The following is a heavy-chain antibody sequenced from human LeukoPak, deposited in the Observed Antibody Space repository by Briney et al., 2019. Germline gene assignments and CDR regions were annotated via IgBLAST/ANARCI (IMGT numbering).Heavy chain of an antibody. V-gene: IGHV1-2*02. CDR3: ARDLPRTDVYDC. J-gene: IGHJ4*02. CDR1: GYTFNAFY. CDR2: INPNSGDT. Sequence: ASVKVSCQSSGYTFNAFYRHWVRQAPGQGLEWMAWINPNSGDTNYAQKFLGRVTVTTDTSISTAYMKLSRLTSDDTAVYYFARDLPRTDVYDCWGQGILVTVSS. D-gene: IGHD2-8*01.